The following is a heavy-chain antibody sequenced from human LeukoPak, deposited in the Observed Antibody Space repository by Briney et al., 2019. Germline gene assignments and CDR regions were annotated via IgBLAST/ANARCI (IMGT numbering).Heavy chain of an antibody. CDR3: ASDLMKMTTVTTGDY. J-gene: IGHJ4*02. CDR1: GGSFSGYY. V-gene: IGHV4-34*01. D-gene: IGHD4-17*01. CDR2: INHSGST. Sequence: PSETLSLTCAVYGGSFSGYYWSWIRQPPGKGLEWIGEINHSGSTNYNPSLKSRVTISVDTSKNQFSLKLSSVTAADTAVYYCASDLMKMTTVTTGDYWGQGTWSPSPQ.